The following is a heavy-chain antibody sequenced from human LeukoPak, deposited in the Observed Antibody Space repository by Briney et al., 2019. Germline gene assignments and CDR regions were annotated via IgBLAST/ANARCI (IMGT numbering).Heavy chain of an antibody. CDR3: ARMAYDFWSGYYWFDY. V-gene: IGHV1-3*01. Sequence: ASVKVSFTASGYTFTSYAMHWVRQAPGQRLEWMGWINAGNGNTKYSQKFQGRVTITRDTSASTAYMELSSLRSEDTAVYYCARMAYDFWSGYYWFDYWGQGTLVTVSS. J-gene: IGHJ4*02. CDR1: GYTFTSYA. CDR2: INAGNGNT. D-gene: IGHD3-3*01.